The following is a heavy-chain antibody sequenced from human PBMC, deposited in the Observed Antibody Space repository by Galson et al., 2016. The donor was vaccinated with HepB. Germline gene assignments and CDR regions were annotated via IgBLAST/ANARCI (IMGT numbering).Heavy chain of an antibody. J-gene: IGHJ4*02. D-gene: IGHD3/OR15-3a*01. CDR1: GFIFNNYA. Sequence: SLRHSCAASGFIFNNYAMHWVRQAPGKGLEWVAVISDDGSNKYYADSVKGRFTISRDNSKNTLYLQMNSLRAEDTAVFYCARDDFWTGPPSASFSFDYWGQGTLVTVSS. V-gene: IGHV3-30-3*01. CDR2: ISDDGSNK. CDR3: ARDDFWTGPPSASFSFDY.